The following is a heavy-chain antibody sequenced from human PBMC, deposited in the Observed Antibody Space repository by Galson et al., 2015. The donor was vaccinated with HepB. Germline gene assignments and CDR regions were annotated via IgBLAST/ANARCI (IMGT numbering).Heavy chain of an antibody. D-gene: IGHD6-13*01. V-gene: IGHV7-4-1*01. CDR2: INTNTGNP. CDR3: ARSGIAAAGPYYYYYYGMDV. J-gene: IGHJ6*02. Sequence: SVKVSCKASGYTFTSYAMNWVRQAPGQGLEWMGWINTNTGNPTYAQGFTGRFVFSLDTSVSTAYLQICSLKAEDTAVYYCARSGIAAAGPYYYYYYGMDVWGQGTTVTVSS. CDR1: GYTFTSYA.